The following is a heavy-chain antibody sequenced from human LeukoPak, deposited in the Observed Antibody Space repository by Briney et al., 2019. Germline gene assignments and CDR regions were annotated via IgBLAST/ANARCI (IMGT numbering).Heavy chain of an antibody. CDR3: ARDVVAATFNTNWFDP. V-gene: IGHV4-39*02. J-gene: IGHJ5*02. D-gene: IGHD2-15*01. CDR2: IYYSGST. Sequence: PSETLSLTCTVSGGSISSSSYYWGWIRQPPGKGLEWIGSIYYSGSTYYNPSLKSRVTISVDTSKNQFSLKLSSVTAADTAVYYCARDVVAATFNTNWFDPWGQGTLVTVSS. CDR1: GGSISSSSYY.